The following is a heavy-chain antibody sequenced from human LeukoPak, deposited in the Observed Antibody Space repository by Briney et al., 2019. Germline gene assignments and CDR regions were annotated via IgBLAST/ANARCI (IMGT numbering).Heavy chain of an antibody. CDR3: ARDGAYSYLVY. CDR2: MYTSGST. Sequence: SETLSHTCTVSGGSISSGSYYWSWIRQPAGKGLEWIGRMYTSGSTNYNPSLKSRVTISVDTSKNQFSLTLSSVTAADTAEYYCARDGAYSYLVYWGQGTLVTVSS. D-gene: IGHD5-18*01. V-gene: IGHV4-61*02. CDR1: GGSISSGSYY. J-gene: IGHJ4*02.